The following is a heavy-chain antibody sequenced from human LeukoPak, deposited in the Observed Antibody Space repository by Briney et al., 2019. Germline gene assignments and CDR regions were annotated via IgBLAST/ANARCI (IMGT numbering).Heavy chain of an antibody. CDR3: ARGDCSGGSCYLSLTTIDY. V-gene: IGHV3-21*01. CDR1: GITFSNYN. D-gene: IGHD2-15*01. Sequence: GGSLRLSCAAPGITFSNYNMNWVRQAPGKGLEWISSITSSSSYTFYADSVKGRFTISRDNAKNSLYLQMNSLRAEDTAVYYCARGDCSGGSCYLSLTTIDYWGQGTLVTVSS. CDR2: ITSSSSYT. J-gene: IGHJ4*02.